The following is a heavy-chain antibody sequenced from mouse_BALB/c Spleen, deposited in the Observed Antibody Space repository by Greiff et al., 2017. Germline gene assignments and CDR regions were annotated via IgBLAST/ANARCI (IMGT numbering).Heavy chain of an antibody. Sequence: DVMLVESGGGLVKPGGSLKLSCAASGFTFSDYYMYWVRQTPEKRLEWVATISDGGSYTYYPDSVKGRFTISRDNAKNNLYLQMSSLKSEDTAMYYCAMVYGNYDYYAMDYWGQGTSVTVSS. CDR1: GFTFSDYY. D-gene: IGHD2-1*01. V-gene: IGHV5-4*02. CDR3: AMVYGNYDYYAMDY. J-gene: IGHJ4*01. CDR2: ISDGGSYT.